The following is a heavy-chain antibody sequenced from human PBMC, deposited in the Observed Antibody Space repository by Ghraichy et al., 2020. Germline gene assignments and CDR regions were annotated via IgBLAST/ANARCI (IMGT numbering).Heavy chain of an antibody. CDR2: INHSGST. V-gene: IGHV4-34*01. CDR1: GGSFSGYY. D-gene: IGHD5-18*01. CDR3: ARGRSGTWIQLWFNGMDV. Sequence: SQTLSLTCAVYGGSFSGYYWSWIRQPPGKGLEWIGEINHSGSTNYNPSLKSRVTISVDTSKNQFSLKLSSVTAADTAVYYCARGRSGTWIQLWFNGMDVWGQGTTVTVSS. J-gene: IGHJ6*02.